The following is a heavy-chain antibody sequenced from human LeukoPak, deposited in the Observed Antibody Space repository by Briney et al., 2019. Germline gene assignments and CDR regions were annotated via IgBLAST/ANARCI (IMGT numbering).Heavy chain of an antibody. J-gene: IGHJ4*02. CDR2: IYPGDSDT. Sequence: GESLKIPCKGSGYRFTNYWIGWVRRMPGEGLEWMGTIYPGDSDTRYSPSYQGQVTISAGKSIITAYLQWSSLKGSDTAMCYCARPLYRTKSSGWFGLRGFDWWGQGTLVTVAS. D-gene: IGHD6-19*01. CDR1: GYRFTNYW. CDR3: ARPLYRTKSSGWFGLRGFDW. V-gene: IGHV5-51*01.